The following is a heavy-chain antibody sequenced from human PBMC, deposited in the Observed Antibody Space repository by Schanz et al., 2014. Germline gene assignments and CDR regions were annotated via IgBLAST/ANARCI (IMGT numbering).Heavy chain of an antibody. CDR1: GYTFTTYY. V-gene: IGHV1-46*03. J-gene: IGHJ4*02. Sequence: QVQLLQSGAEVKKPGASMKVSCKASGYTFTTYYMLWVRQAPGQGLEWMGIINPSGGSTRYGQKFQVRITVTTDTSTSTVYLELSSLRSDDTAVYYCGRGFSRSYIDFWGRGTLITVSS. CDR3: GRGFSRSYIDF. D-gene: IGHD6-6*01. CDR2: INPSGGST.